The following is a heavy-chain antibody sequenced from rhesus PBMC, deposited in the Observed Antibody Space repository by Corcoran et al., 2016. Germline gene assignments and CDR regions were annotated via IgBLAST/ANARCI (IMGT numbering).Heavy chain of an antibody. CDR2: ISGSCGST. Sequence: QVQLQESGPGLVTPSETLSLTCAVSGGSVSSSNWWRWIRQPPGKGLEWIGYISGSCGSTYYNPSLKSRVTMSTDTSKNQFALKLSSVTAADTAVYYCARVKGNYDPWGQGVLVTVSS. CDR3: ARVKGNYDP. D-gene: IGHD4-17*01. J-gene: IGHJ4*01. V-gene: IGHV4-65*01. CDR1: GGSVSSSNW.